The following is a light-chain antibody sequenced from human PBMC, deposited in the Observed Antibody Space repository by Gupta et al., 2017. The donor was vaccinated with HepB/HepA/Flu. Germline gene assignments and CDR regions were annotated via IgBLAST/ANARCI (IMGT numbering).Light chain of an antibody. V-gene: IGKV2-30*01. CDR1: QSLVYSDGNTY. Sequence: DVVLTQAPLYLTVTLGQPASISCRSRQSLVYSDGNTYLNWFHQRPGKPPRRLIFKVSNRDSGVPDRFSGSGSVTYFTLTISRVEAEDVGLYYCMQGTHWPTFGQGTKVEIK. CDR2: KVS. CDR3: MQGTHWPT. J-gene: IGKJ1*01.